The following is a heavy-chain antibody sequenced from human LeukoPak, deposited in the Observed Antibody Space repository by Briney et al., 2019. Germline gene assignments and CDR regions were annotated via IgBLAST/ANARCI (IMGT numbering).Heavy chain of an antibody. CDR3: AKPPTRYYYGSGSYYRDY. J-gene: IGHJ4*02. D-gene: IGHD3-10*01. CDR1: GFTFSSYG. CDR2: IRYDGSNK. Sequence: SGGSLRLSCAASGFTFSSYGMHWVRQAPGKGLEWVAFIRYDGSNKYYADSVKGRFTISRDNSKNTLYLQMNSLRAEDTAVYYCAKPPTRYYYGSGSYYRDYWGQGTLVTVSS. V-gene: IGHV3-30*02.